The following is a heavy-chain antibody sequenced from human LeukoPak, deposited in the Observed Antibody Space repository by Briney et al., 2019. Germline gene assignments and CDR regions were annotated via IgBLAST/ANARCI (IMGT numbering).Heavy chain of an antibody. V-gene: IGHV3-9*01. Sequence: GGSLRLSCAASGFTFEDYAMHWVRQAPGKGLEWVSGISWNSGSIGYADSVKGRFTISRDNAKNSLYLQMNSLRAEDTALYYCAKGKVIYDSSGYYYFDYWGQGTLVTVSS. D-gene: IGHD3-22*01. J-gene: IGHJ4*02. CDR1: GFTFEDYA. CDR2: ISWNSGSI. CDR3: AKGKVIYDSSGYYYFDY.